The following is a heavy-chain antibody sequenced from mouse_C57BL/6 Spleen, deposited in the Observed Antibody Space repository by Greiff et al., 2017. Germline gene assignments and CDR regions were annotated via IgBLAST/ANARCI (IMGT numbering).Heavy chain of an antibody. J-gene: IGHJ3*01. CDR1: GYTFTSYW. CDR3: ARMGSCSSFWFAY. D-gene: IGHD1-1*01. Sequence: QVQLQQPGAELVRPGSSVKLSCKASGYTFTSYWMRWVKQRPIQGLEWIGNIDPSDSETHYNQKFKDKATLTVDKSSSTAYMQVSSLTSEDSAVYYCARMGSCSSFWFAYWGQGTLVTVSA. V-gene: IGHV1-52*01. CDR2: IDPSDSET.